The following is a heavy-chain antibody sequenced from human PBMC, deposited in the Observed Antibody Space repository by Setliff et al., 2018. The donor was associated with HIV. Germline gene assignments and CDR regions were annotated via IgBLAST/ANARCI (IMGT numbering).Heavy chain of an antibody. CDR1: GASISSGSSY. CDR3: ARCRAGGYSAYEI. D-gene: IGHD5-12*01. V-gene: IGHV4-61*09. Sequence: SETLSLTCTVSGASISSGSSYWSWIRQPAGKGLEWTGHIYTSGSTNYNPSLQSRVTMSIDTSKNQFSLRLSSVTAADTAVYYCARCRAGGYSAYEIWGQGTLVTVSS. CDR2: IYTSGST. J-gene: IGHJ4*02.